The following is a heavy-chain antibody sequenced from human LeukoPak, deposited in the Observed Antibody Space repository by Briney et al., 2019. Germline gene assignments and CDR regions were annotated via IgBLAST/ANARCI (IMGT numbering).Heavy chain of an antibody. D-gene: IGHD4-23*01. CDR2: TYYRSKWYN. CDR1: GDSVSSNSAA. CDR3: ARSKTTVVINWFDP. J-gene: IGHJ5*02. V-gene: IGHV6-1*01. Sequence: SQTLSLTCAISGDSVSSNSAAWNWIRQSPSRGLEWLGRTYYRSKWYNDYAVSVKSRIAINPDTSKNQFSLQLNSVTPEDTAVYYCARSKTTVVINWFDPWGQGTLVTVSS.